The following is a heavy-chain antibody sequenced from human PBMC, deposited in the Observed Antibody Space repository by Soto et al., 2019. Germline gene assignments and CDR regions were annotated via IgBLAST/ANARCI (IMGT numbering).Heavy chain of an antibody. CDR2: ISAYNGNT. D-gene: IGHD2-15*01. J-gene: IGHJ4*02. CDR1: GYTFTSYG. Sequence: ASVKVSCKASGYTFTSYGISWVRQAPGQGLEWMGWISAYNGNTNYAQKLQGRVTMTTDTSTSTAYMELRSLRSDDTAVYYCARVIVVVVAATDCYFDYWGQGTLVTVPQ. V-gene: IGHV1-18*01. CDR3: ARVIVVVVAATDCYFDY.